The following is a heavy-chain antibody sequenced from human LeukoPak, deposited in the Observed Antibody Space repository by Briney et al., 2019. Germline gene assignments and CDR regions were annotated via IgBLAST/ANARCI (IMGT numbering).Heavy chain of an antibody. CDR3: AKDPRVATIEIFDY. V-gene: IGHV3-23*01. J-gene: IGHJ4*02. Sequence: GGSLRLSCAASGFTFSSYAMSWVRQPPGKGLEWVSSMSGGGGVTYYADSVKGRFTISRDNSKNTLYLQMNSLRAEDTAVYYCAKDPRVATIEIFDYWGQGTLVNVSS. CDR2: MSGGGGVT. D-gene: IGHD5-12*01. CDR1: GFTFSSYA.